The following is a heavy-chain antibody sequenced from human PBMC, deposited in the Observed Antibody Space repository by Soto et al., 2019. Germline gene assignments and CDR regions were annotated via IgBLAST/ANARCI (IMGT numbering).Heavy chain of an antibody. Sequence: PGGSLRLSCAASGFTFSSYSMNWVRQAPGKGLEWVSSISSSSSYIYYADSVKGRFTISRDNAKNSLYLQMNSLRAEDTAVYYCARDGGQADAFDIWGQGTMVTVS. CDR2: ISSSSSYI. V-gene: IGHV3-21*01. CDR1: GFTFSSYS. J-gene: IGHJ3*02. CDR3: ARDGGQADAFDI. D-gene: IGHD3-3*01.